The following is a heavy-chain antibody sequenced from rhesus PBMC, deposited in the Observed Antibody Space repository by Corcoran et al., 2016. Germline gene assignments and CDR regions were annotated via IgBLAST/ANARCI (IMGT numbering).Heavy chain of an antibody. Sequence: QVQLQESGPGLVKPSETLSLTCAVSGGSISDDYYWSWIRQPPGKGLEWIGYNYGSGGGTNNNPSLKNRVTISIDTSKNQFSLKLSSVTAADTAVYYCARDLAQYSSSSDYFDYWGQGVLVTVSS. CDR1: GGSISDDYY. J-gene: IGHJ4*01. CDR2: NYGSGGGT. CDR3: ARDLAQYSSSSDYFDY. V-gene: IGHV4-106*01. D-gene: IGHD6-43*01.